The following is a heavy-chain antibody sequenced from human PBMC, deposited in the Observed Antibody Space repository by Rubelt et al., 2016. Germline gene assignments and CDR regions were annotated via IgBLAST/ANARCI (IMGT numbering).Heavy chain of an antibody. CDR3: ANPERQISSRAFDT. Sequence: EVQLVESGGGLVQPGGSLRLSCAASGFTFSSSSMNWVRQAPGKGLEWVANIKEDGSDKYYVDSVKGRFTISRDNSRNTLFLEMNNLRLEDTGVYYCANPERQISSRAFDTWGQGTTVTVSS. CDR2: IKEDGSDK. D-gene: IGHD6-25*01. CDR1: GFTFSSSS. V-gene: IGHV3-7*01. J-gene: IGHJ3*02.